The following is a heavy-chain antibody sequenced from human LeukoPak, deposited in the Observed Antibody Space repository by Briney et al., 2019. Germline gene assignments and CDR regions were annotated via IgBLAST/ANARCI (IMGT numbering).Heavy chain of an antibody. CDR3: ARDTGSGWYGEIDY. J-gene: IGHJ4*02. CDR2: ISAYNGNT. V-gene: IGHV1-18*01. Sequence: APVKVSCKASGYTFTSYGISWVRQAHGQGLEWMGWISAYNGNTNYAQKLQGRVTMTTDTSTSTAYMELRSLRSDDTAVYYCARDTGSGWYGEIDYWGQGTLVTVSS. D-gene: IGHD6-19*01. CDR1: GYTFTSYG.